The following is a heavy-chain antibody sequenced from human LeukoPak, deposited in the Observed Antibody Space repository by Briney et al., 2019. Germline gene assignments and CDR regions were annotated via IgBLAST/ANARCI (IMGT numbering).Heavy chain of an antibody. J-gene: IGHJ4*02. Sequence: GGSLRLSCAASGFTFSSYSMNWVRQAPGKGLEWVSSISSSSSYIYYVDSVKGRFTISRDNAKNSLYLQMNSLRAEDTAVYYCARGGGWSRQRGFDYWGQGTLVTVSS. CDR3: ARGGGWSRQRGFDY. V-gene: IGHV3-21*01. CDR2: ISSSSSYI. CDR1: GFTFSSYS. D-gene: IGHD2-15*01.